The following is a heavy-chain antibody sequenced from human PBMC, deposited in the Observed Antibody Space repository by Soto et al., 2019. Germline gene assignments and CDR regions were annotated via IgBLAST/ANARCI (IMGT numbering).Heavy chain of an antibody. V-gene: IGHV2-5*02. CDR1: GSSLTNSGLG. J-gene: IGHJ5*02. CDR3: APRTTTMTSWFDP. CDR2: IYSDDDK. Sequence: QFTVKESGPTLVKPTETLTLTCTFSGSSLTNSGLGVSWIRQPPGKALEWLAFIYSDDDKRYSPSLTSRLTITQDTSKHQVVLTITNMDPADTATYFCAPRTTTMTSWFDPWGQGPLVTVS. D-gene: IGHD4-17*01.